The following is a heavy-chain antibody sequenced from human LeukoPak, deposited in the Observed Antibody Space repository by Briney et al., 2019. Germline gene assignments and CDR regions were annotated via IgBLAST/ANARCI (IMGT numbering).Heavy chain of an antibody. CDR2: IKQDGSEK. CDR3: ARDTLAAAFDY. CDR1: GFTFSSYW. Sequence: GGSLTLSCAASGFTFSSYWMSWVRQAPGKGLEWVANIKQDGSEKYYVDSVKGRFTISRDNAKNSLYLQMNSLRAEDTAVYYCARDTLAAAFDYWGQGTLVTVSS. J-gene: IGHJ4*02. D-gene: IGHD6-13*01. V-gene: IGHV3-7*01.